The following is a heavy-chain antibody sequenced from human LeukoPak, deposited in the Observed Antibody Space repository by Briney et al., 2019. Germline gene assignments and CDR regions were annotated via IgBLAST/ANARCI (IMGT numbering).Heavy chain of an antibody. J-gene: IGHJ6*03. Sequence: QPGGSLRLSCAASGFTFSSYSMNWVRQAPGKGLEWVSYISSSSSTIYYADSVKGRFTISRDNAKNSLYLQMNSLRAEDTAVYYCARARYQLLLDHYYYYMDVWGKGTTVTVSS. D-gene: IGHD2-2*01. V-gene: IGHV3-48*01. CDR2: ISSSSSTI. CDR3: ARARYQLLLDHYYYYMDV. CDR1: GFTFSSYS.